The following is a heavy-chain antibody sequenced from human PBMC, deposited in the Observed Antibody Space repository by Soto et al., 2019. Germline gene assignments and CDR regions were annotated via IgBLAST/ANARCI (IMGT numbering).Heavy chain of an antibody. Sequence: GGSLRLSCSASGFTFSNYGMHWVRQAPGKGLEWVAVISYDETNKYYADSVKGRFTISRDNSKNTLYLQMNSLRTEDSAVYFCAKDTSGYNYAYDYWGQGTLVTVSS. V-gene: IGHV3-30*18. J-gene: IGHJ4*02. CDR3: AKDTSGYNYAYDY. CDR1: GFTFSNYG. D-gene: IGHD5-18*01. CDR2: ISYDETNK.